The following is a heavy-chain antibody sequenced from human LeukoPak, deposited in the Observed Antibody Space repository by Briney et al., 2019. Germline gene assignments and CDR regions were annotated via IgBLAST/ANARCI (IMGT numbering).Heavy chain of an antibody. CDR2: IWYDGSNK. D-gene: IGHD3-22*01. V-gene: IGHV3-33*01. Sequence: PGGSLRLSCAASGFTFSSYGMHWVRQAPGKGLEWVAVIWYDGSNKYYADSVKGRFTISRDNSKNTLYLQMNSLRAEDTAVYYCARGVFYYDSSGFEDYWGQGTLVTVSS. CDR3: ARGVFYYDSSGFEDY. J-gene: IGHJ4*02. CDR1: GFTFSSYG.